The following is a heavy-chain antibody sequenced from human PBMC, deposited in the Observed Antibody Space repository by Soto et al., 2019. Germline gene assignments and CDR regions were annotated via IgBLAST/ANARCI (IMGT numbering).Heavy chain of an antibody. CDR2: ISGSGGST. CDR1: GFTFSSYA. CDR3: AKGFYRPFPGYNWFDP. Sequence: PGGSLRLSCAASGFTFSSYAMSWVRQAPGKGLEWVSAISGSGGSTYYADSVKGRFTISRDNSKNTLYLQMNSLRAEDTAVYYCAKGFYRPFPGYNWFDPWGQGTLVTVSS. V-gene: IGHV3-23*01. D-gene: IGHD4-4*01. J-gene: IGHJ5*02.